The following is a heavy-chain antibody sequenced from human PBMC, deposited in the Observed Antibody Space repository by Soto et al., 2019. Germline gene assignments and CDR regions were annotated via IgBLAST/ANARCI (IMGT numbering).Heavy chain of an antibody. D-gene: IGHD6-13*01. V-gene: IGHV4-34*01. CDR3: ARAKQQLVPGSEHYYYYYGMDV. J-gene: IGHJ6*02. CDR2: INHSGST. Sequence: ASETLSLTCAVYGGSFSGYYWSWIRQPPGKGLEWIGEINHSGSTNYNPSLKSRVTISVDTSKNQFSLKLSSVTAADTAVYYCARAKQQLVPGSEHYYYYYGMDVWGQGTTVTVSS. CDR1: GGSFSGYY.